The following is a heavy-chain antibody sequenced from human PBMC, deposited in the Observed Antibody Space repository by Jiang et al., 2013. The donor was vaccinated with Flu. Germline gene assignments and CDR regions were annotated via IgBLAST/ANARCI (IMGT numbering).Heavy chain of an antibody. CDR1: GFSLSTSGVG. CDR2: IYWSDGK. Sequence: TLTCTFSGFSLSTSGVGVGWIRQPPGEALEWLALIYWSDGKRYSPSLNSRLTITKDTSKNQVVLTMTNMDPVDTATYYCAHSYDTSGYYRALLDYWGQGTLVTVSS. J-gene: IGHJ4*02. CDR3: AHSYDTSGYYRALLDY. D-gene: IGHD3-22*01. V-gene: IGHV2-5*01.